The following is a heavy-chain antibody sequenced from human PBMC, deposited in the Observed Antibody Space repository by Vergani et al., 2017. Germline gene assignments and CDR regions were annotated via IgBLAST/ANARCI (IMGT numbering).Heavy chain of an antibody. CDR3: ARHTTYTDS. V-gene: IGHV5-51*01. Sequence: EVELVPSGPEMRKPGASLKISCKGSEYSFGNYWIGWVRQMPGKGLEWMGIIYPADSDTSYSPSFQGQVTISADKSISTAFLQWDSLKASDTALYYCARHTTYTDSWGQGTLVTVSS. CDR1: EYSFGNYW. J-gene: IGHJ4*02. D-gene: IGHD1-1*01. CDR2: IYPADSDT.